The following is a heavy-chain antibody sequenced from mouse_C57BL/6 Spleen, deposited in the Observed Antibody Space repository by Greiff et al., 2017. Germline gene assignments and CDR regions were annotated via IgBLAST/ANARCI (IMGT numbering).Heavy chain of an antibody. CDR1: GYTFTDYY. D-gene: IGHD1-1*01. Sequence: EVQLQQSGPELVKPGASVKISCKASGYTFTDYYMNWVKQSHGMSLEWIGDINPNNGGTSYNQKFKGKATLTVDKSSSTAYMELRSLTSEDSAVYYCAREDYGSSHWYFDVWGTGTTVTVSS. V-gene: IGHV1-26*01. CDR2: INPNNGGT. CDR3: AREDYGSSHWYFDV. J-gene: IGHJ1*03.